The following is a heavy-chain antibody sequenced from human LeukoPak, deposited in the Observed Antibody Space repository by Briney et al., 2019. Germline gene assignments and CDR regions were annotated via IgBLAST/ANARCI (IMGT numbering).Heavy chain of an antibody. J-gene: IGHJ3*01. CDR2: IRSKRDGGTT. CDR3: ARDWYYAFDF. D-gene: IGHD2-21*02. V-gene: IGHV3-15*07. Sequence: GGSLRLSCAASGFTFRNAWMNWVRQAPGKGLEWVARIRSKRDGGTTDYAAPVKGRFTISRDDSKNTMYLQMNSLKAEDTAVYYCARDWYYAFDFWGQGTMVTVSS. CDR1: GFTFRNAW.